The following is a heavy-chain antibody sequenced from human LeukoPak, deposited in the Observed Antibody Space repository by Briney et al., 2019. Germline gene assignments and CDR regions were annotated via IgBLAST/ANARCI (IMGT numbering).Heavy chain of an antibody. CDR1: GFTFSIHA. J-gene: IGHJ4*02. D-gene: IGHD3-22*01. CDR2: SSGNDANT. V-gene: IGHV3-23*01. Sequence: AGGSLRLSCAASGFTFSIHAMSWVRQAPGKGLEWVSTSSGNDANTHYADSVKGRFTISRDNSKNTLYPQVNSLRPEDTAVYYCTRDLSGHYSIDYWGQGTLVTVSS. CDR3: TRDLSGHYSIDY.